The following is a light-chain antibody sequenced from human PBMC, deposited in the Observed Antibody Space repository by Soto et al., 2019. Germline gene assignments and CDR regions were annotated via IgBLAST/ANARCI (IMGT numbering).Light chain of an antibody. CDR3: SSYTTSSSPVV. Sequence: QSALTQPASVSGSPGQSITISCTGTSSDVGTYNYVSWYQHHPGKAPKLMIYDVVNRPSGVSDRFSGSKSGNTASLTISGLHAEDEADYYCSSYTTSSSPVVFGGGTKLTVL. J-gene: IGLJ2*01. V-gene: IGLV2-14*03. CDR1: SSDVGTYNY. CDR2: DVV.